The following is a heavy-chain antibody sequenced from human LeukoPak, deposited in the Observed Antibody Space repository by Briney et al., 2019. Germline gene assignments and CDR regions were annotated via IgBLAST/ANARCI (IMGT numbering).Heavy chain of an antibody. CDR1: GGSFSGYY. D-gene: IGHD6-13*01. CDR3: ASGTYSSSWPHYFDY. V-gene: IGHV4-59*01. J-gene: IGHJ4*02. Sequence: SSETLSLTCAVYGGSFSGYYWSWIRQPPGKGLEWIGYIYYSGSTNYNPSLKSRVTISVDTSKNQFSLKLSSVTAADTAVYYCASGTYSSSWPHYFDYWGQGTLVTVSS. CDR2: IYYSGST.